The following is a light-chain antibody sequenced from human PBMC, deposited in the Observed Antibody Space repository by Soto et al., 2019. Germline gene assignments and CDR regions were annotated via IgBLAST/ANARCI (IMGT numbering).Light chain of an antibody. CDR3: LQDYTYPWT. CDR2: AAS. J-gene: IGKJ1*01. V-gene: IGKV1-6*02. Sequence: IQMPQSPSSLSASVRARVPLTGRASQDIGNDLGWYQQKPGKAPNLLIYAASSLRSGVPSRFSGSGSGTHFTLTINSLQAEDSATYFCLQDYTYPWTFGQGTKVDIK. CDR1: QDIGND.